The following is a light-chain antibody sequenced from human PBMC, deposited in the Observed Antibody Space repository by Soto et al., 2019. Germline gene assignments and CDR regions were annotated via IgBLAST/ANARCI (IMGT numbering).Light chain of an antibody. J-gene: IGLJ2*01. Sequence: QSVLTQPPSASGSPGQSVTISCTGTSSDVGGYNYVSWYQQHPGNAPKLMIYEVSKRPSGVPDRFSGSKSGNTASLTVSGLQAEDEADYYCSSYAGNNNVVFGGGTKLTVL. CDR3: SSYAGNNNVV. CDR2: EVS. V-gene: IGLV2-8*01. CDR1: SSDVGGYNY.